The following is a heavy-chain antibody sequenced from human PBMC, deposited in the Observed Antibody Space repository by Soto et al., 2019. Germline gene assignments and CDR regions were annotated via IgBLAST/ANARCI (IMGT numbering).Heavy chain of an antibody. J-gene: IGHJ4*02. V-gene: IGHV3-30*18. Sequence: QVQLVASGGGVVQPGRSLRLSCAASGFTFSSYGMHWVRQAPGKGLEWVAVISYDGSNKYYADSVKGRFTISRDNSKNTLYLQMNSLRAEDTAVYYCAKVTRGRRWNYGGAFDYWGQGTLVTVSS. CDR1: GFTFSSYG. CDR2: ISYDGSNK. D-gene: IGHD1-7*01. CDR3: AKVTRGRRWNYGGAFDY.